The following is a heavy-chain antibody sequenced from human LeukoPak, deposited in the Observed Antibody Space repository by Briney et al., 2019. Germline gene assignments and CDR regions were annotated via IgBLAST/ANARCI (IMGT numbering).Heavy chain of an antibody. Sequence: PGGSLRLSCAVSGFSVTNNYMSGVRQAPGKGLEWASVLYVGGATYYADSVKGRVTISRDNSENTLYLQMKSLRAEDTAVYYCARGDGYNFFDYWGQGTMVTVSS. V-gene: IGHV3-53*01. CDR2: LYVGGAT. J-gene: IGHJ4*02. D-gene: IGHD5-24*01. CDR1: GFSVTNNY. CDR3: ARGDGYNFFDY.